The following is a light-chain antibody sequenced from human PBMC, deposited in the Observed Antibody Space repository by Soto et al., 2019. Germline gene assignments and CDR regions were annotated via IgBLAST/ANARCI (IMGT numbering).Light chain of an antibody. CDR1: QSVSSY. CDR3: QQYNNGPPWT. CDR2: DAS. J-gene: IGKJ1*01. V-gene: IGKV3-15*01. Sequence: PGDSATLSCGSSQSVSSYLAWYQQKPGQAPRLLIYDASTRATGIPARFSGSGSGTEFTLTISSLQSEDFAVYYCQQYNNGPPWTFGQGTKVDIK.